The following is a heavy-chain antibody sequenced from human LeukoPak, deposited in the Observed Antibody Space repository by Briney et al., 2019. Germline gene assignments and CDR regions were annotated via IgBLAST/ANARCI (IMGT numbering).Heavy chain of an antibody. J-gene: IGHJ4*02. Sequence: GGSLRLSCAASGFTFSSYWMSWVRQAPGKGLEWVANIKQDGSEKYYVDSVKGRFTISRDNAKNSLYLQMNSLRAEDTAVYYCAKGRPDYDILTGYAGDWGQGTLVTVSS. D-gene: IGHD3-9*01. CDR3: AKGRPDYDILTGYAGD. CDR1: GFTFSSYW. V-gene: IGHV3-7*03. CDR2: IKQDGSEK.